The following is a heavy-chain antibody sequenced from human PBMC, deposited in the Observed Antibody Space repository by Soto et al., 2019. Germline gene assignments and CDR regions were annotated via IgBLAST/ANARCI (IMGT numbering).Heavy chain of an antibody. J-gene: IGHJ1*01. CDR1: GFTFSSYG. CDR2: IWYDGSNK. CDR3: ARDQYYDSSGYYYAEYFQH. V-gene: IGHV3-33*01. Sequence: AGGSLRLSCAASGFTFSSYGMHWVRQAPGKGLEWVAVIWYDGSNKYYADSVKGRFTISRDNSKNTLYLQMNSLRAEDTAVYYCARDQYYDSSGYYYAEYFQHWGQGTLVTVSS. D-gene: IGHD3-22*01.